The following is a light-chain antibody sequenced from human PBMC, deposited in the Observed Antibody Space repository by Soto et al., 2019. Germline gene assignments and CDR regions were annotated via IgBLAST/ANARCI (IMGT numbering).Light chain of an antibody. J-gene: IGLJ3*02. CDR1: SSNIGSNY. Sequence: QAVVTQPPSASGTPGQRVTISCSGSSSNIGSNYVYWYQQLPGTAPKLLIYRNNQRPSGVPDRFSGSKSGTSASLAISGLRSEDEADYYCAAWDDSLSGVFGGVTQLTVL. CDR2: RNN. V-gene: IGLV1-47*01. CDR3: AAWDDSLSGV.